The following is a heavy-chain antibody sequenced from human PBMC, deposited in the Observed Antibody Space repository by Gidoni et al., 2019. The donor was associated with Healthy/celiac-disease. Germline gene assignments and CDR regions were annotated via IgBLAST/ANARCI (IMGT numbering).Heavy chain of an antibody. CDR1: GGSFSTYY. V-gene: IGHV4-34*01. J-gene: IGHJ5*02. D-gene: IGHD6-19*01. Sequence: QVQLQQWGAGLLKPSETLSLTCAVYGGSFSTYYWSWIRQPPGKGLEWIGEIYHSGSTNYNPSLKSRVTISVDTAVYYCASAPTLYGRIAVAGSDRWRGRPGPWGQGTLVTVSS. CDR3: WRGRPGP. CDR2: IYHSGST.